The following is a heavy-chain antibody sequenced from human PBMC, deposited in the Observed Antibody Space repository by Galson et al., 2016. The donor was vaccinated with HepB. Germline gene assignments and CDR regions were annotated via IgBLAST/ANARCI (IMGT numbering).Heavy chain of an antibody. Sequence: SLRLSCAASGFTFSSYAMRWVRQAPGKGLEWVSAVSGSSRAYYADSVKGRFTISRDNSKNTLYLQMNSLRAEDTAEYYCAKDGGSNVWENYRSRSDWYFDLWGRGSLVTVSS. V-gene: IGHV3-23*01. CDR1: GFTFSSYA. D-gene: IGHD3-16*02. J-gene: IGHJ2*01. CDR3: AKDGGSNVWENYRSRSDWYFDL. CDR2: VSGSSRA.